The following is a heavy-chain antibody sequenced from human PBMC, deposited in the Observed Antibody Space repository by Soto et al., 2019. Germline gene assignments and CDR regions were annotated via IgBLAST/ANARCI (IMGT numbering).Heavy chain of an antibody. J-gene: IGHJ4*02. CDR2: IHYSGTT. D-gene: IGHD2-8*01. CDR3: ARYNSYAIDY. V-gene: IGHV4-59*01. Sequence: SETLSLTCPVSGTYISSYYWSWIRQPPGKGLEWIANIHYSGTTNYNPSLASRVTISVDTSKNQFSLKMTSVTAADRAIYFCARYNSYAIDYWGRGTLVTVSS. CDR1: GTYISSYY.